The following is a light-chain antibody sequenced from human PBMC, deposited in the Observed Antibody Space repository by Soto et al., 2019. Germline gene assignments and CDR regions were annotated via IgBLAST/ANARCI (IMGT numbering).Light chain of an antibody. CDR2: DVS. Sequence: QSALTQPRSVSGSPGQSVTISCTGTSSDVGGYNYVSWYQQHPGKAPKLMIYDVSKRPSGVPDRFSGSKSGNTASLTISGLQAEDEADYYCCSYAGSWGFGGGTKLTVL. V-gene: IGLV2-11*01. CDR1: SSDVGGYNY. J-gene: IGLJ2*01. CDR3: CSYAGSWG.